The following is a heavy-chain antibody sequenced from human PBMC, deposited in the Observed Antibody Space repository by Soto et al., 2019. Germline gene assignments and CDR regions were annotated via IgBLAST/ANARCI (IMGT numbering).Heavy chain of an antibody. Sequence: ASVKVSCKASGYTFTSYGISWVRQAPGQGLEWMGWISAYNGNTNYAQKLQGRVTMTTDTSTSTAYMELRSLRSDDTAVYYCARARSASGCYSDAFDIWGQGTMVTVSS. CDR2: ISAYNGNT. CDR3: ARARSASGCYSDAFDI. CDR1: GYTFTSYG. J-gene: IGHJ3*02. V-gene: IGHV1-18*01. D-gene: IGHD2-15*01.